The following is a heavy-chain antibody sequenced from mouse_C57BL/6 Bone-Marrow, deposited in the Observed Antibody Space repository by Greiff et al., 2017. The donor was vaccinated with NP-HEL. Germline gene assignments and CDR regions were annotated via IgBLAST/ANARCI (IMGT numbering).Heavy chain of an antibody. J-gene: IGHJ2*01. D-gene: IGHD2-10*02. CDR2: ISGGGGNT. CDR1: GFTFSSYT. Sequence: EVNLVESGGGLVKPGGSLKLSCAASGFTFSSYTMSWVRQTPEKRLEWVATISGGGGNTYYPDSVKGRFTISRDNAKNTLYLQMSSLRSEDTALYYCARQEYGNYYFDYWGQGTTLTVSS. V-gene: IGHV5-9*01. CDR3: ARQEYGNYYFDY.